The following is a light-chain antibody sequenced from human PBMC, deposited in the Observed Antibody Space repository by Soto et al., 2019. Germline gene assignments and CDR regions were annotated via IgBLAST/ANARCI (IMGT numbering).Light chain of an antibody. V-gene: IGKV3-15*01. J-gene: IGKJ1*01. CDR3: PQYNEWTSRT. Sequence: DIVMTHSPATLSVSPGERATLSCRAIPSVNSNLAWYQQKPGHAPRLLIYGASTSATGLPARFSGSGSGTEFTLSSSGLQSEDSAVYFWPQYNEWTSRTCGQGTNLEIK. CDR1: PSVNSN. CDR2: GAS.